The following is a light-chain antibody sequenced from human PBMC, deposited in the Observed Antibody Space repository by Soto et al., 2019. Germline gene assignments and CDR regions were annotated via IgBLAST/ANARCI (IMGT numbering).Light chain of an antibody. CDR2: DAS. Sequence: DIQMTQSPSSLYASVGDRVTITCRASQGIGNYLAWYQQKPGKVPKNLIYDASTLQSGVPARFSGSSSGTDFTRTISSLEHEDVVTYYCRKYFTAHETFVQGTKVEIK. CDR3: RKYFTAHET. CDR1: QGIGNY. J-gene: IGKJ1*01. V-gene: IGKV1-27*01.